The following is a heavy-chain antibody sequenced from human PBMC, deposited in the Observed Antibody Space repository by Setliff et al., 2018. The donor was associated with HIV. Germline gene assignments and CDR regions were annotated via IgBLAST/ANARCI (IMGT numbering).Heavy chain of an antibody. D-gene: IGHD1-26*01. CDR2: ISVYNGNT. CDR3: ARDLFTVPSREGYDY. J-gene: IGHJ4*02. CDR1: GYSFSSYG. V-gene: IGHV1-18*01. Sequence: ASVKVSCKASGYSFSSYGVSWVRQAPGQGREWMGWISVYNGNTNYTQKVQNRVTMTTDTSTSTAYMELRSLRSDDTAVYYCARDLFTVPSREGYDYWGQGTLGTVSS.